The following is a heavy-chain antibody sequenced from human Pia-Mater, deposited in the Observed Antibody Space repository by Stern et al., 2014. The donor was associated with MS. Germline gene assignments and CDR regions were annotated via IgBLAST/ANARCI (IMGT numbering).Heavy chain of an antibody. J-gene: IGHJ5*02. CDR2: INTNTGKP. CDR3: ASRGAGEFGVSPTGS. D-gene: IGHD2-8*01. CDR1: GYNFRNYA. Sequence: VQLVQSGSELKKPGASVKVSCNASGYNFRNYAMNWVRQAPGQGLEWMGWINTNTGKPLYAQGFTGRFVFSLDTSVSTAYLQISSLKTEDTAVYYCASRGAGEFGVSPTGSWGQGTLVTVSS. V-gene: IGHV7-4-1*02.